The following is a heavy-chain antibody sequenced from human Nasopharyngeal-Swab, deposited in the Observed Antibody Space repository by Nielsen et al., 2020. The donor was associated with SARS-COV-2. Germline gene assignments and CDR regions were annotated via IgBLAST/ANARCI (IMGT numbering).Heavy chain of an antibody. CDR3: ATGGDVNYFDY. D-gene: IGHD3-10*01. Sequence: GESLKISCAASGFIFHSFAMHWVRQAPGKGLEWVALISFDGTNKYYAGSVRGRFTISRDTSKNTLYLQMNSLRAEDTAVYFCATGGDVNYFDYWGQGTLVTVSS. J-gene: IGHJ4*02. CDR2: ISFDGTNK. CDR1: GFIFHSFA. V-gene: IGHV3-30*04.